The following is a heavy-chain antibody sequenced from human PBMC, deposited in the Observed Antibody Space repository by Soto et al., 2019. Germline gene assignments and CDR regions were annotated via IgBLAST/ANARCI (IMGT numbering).Heavy chain of an antibody. Sequence: GGSLRLSCAASGFTVSSNYMSWVRQAPGKGLEWVSVIYSGGSTYYADSVKGRFTISRDNSKNTLYLQMNSLRAEDTAVYYCARAGIWLGSPSHTQVWGQGTLVTVSS. CDR3: ARAGIWLGSPSHTQV. CDR2: IYSGGST. V-gene: IGHV3-66*01. CDR1: GFTVSSNY. D-gene: IGHD6-19*01. J-gene: IGHJ4*02.